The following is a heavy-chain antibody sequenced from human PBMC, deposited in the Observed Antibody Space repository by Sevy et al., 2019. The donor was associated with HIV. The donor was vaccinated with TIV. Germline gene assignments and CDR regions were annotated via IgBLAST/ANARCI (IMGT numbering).Heavy chain of an antibody. D-gene: IGHD1-20*01. CDR2: ISFDGREK. CDR3: AKDGSYNWKYGEGWFDP. Sequence: GGSLRLSCAASGFTFSDYAIHWVRQAPGKGLEWVAIISFDGREKYYADPVKGRFTVSRDNSNNTVYLQMENLRSDDTAVYYRAKDGSYNWKYGEGWFDPWGQGTPVTVSS. CDR1: GFTFSDYA. V-gene: IGHV3-30*18. J-gene: IGHJ5*02.